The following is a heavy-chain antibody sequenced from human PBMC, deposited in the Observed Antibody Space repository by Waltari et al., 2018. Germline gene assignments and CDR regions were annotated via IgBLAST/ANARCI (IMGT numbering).Heavy chain of an antibody. J-gene: IGHJ5*02. V-gene: IGHV4-39*07. Sequence: QPQLQESGPRLVKPSETLSLTCSVSGDSLMYNLYYWGWIRQPPGKGLEWIGSTYYVGTTNYNSSLKGRATISVDPTKNQCSLESSSPTAADTAVYCCARDPTKGVYNWFDPWGQGILVIVSS. D-gene: IGHD3-10*01. CDR1: GDSLMYNLYY. CDR2: TYYVGTT. CDR3: ARDPTKGVYNWFDP.